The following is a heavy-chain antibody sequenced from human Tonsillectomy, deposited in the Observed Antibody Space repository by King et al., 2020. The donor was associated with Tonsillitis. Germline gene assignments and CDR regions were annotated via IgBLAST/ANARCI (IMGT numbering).Heavy chain of an antibody. CDR3: AKDTREVSQLVVDYYYYYGMDV. J-gene: IGHJ6*02. CDR2: ISYDGSNK. D-gene: IGHD6-6*01. V-gene: IGHV3-30*18. Sequence: VQLVESGGGVVQPGRSLRLSCAASGFTFSSYGMHWVRQAPGKGLEWVAVISYDGSNKYYADSVKGRFTISRDNSKNTLYLQMNSLRAEDTAVYYCAKDTREVSQLVVDYYYYYGMDVWGQGTTVTVSS. CDR1: GFTFSSYG.